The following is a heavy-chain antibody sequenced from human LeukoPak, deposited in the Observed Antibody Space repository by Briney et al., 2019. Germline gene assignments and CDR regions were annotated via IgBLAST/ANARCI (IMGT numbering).Heavy chain of an antibody. Sequence: PGRSLRLSCAASGFTFSSYGMHWVRQAPGKGLEWVAVIWYDGSNKYYADSVKGRFTISRDNSKNTLYLQMNSLRAEDTAVYYCARETHYYGSGSYDLGYWGQGTLVTVSS. CDR2: IWYDGSNK. V-gene: IGHV3-33*01. CDR3: ARETHYYGSGSYDLGY. CDR1: GFTFSSYG. D-gene: IGHD3-10*01. J-gene: IGHJ4*02.